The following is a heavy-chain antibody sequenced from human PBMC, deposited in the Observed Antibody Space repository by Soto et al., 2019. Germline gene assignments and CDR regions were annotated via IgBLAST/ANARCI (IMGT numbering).Heavy chain of an antibody. Sequence: GGSLRLSCEASGFSFSDDWMHWVRQAPGKGLVWVSSVSSVGSTTDYADSVKGRFTISRDNAKNTLYLQMNSLGAEDTAVYYCVRGKYSGSYFFDYWGQGTLVTASS. CDR1: GFSFSDDW. V-gene: IGHV3-74*01. D-gene: IGHD1-26*01. CDR2: VSSVGSTT. CDR3: VRGKYSGSYFFDY. J-gene: IGHJ4*02.